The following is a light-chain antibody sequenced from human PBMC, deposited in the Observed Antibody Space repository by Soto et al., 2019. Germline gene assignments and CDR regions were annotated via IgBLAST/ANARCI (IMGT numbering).Light chain of an antibody. CDR2: EVS. CDR3: ASYTGTSTDVL. J-gene: IGLJ2*01. V-gene: IGLV2-14*01. CDR1: SSDIGAYNY. Sequence: QSALTQPASVSGSPGQSITISCAGTSSDIGAYNYVSWYQQHPGRAPKLMLYEVSHRPSGVSNRFSGSKSANTASLTISGLPPEDEADYYCASYTGTSTDVLFGGGTKLTVL.